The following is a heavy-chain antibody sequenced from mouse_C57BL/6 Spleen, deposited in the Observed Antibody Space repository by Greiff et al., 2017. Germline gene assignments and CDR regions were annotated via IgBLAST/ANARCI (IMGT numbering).Heavy chain of an antibody. J-gene: IGHJ4*01. CDR2: IDPSDSYT. CDR1: GYTFTSYW. CDR3: ARGGMDD. V-gene: IGHV1-50*01. Sequence: QVQLQQPGAELVKPGASVKLSCKASGYTFTSYWMQWVKQRPGQGLEWIGEIDPSDSYTNYNQKFKGKATLTVDTSSSTAYMQLSSLTSEDSAVYYCARGGMDDWGKGTSVTVSS.